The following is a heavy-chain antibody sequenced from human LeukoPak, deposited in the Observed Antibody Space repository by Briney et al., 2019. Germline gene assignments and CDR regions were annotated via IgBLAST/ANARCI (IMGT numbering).Heavy chain of an antibody. D-gene: IGHD1-26*01. J-gene: IGHJ4*02. CDR3: ARSEWELLGDY. V-gene: IGHV3-74*01. CDR2: INTDGSST. CDR1: GFTFSSHW. Sequence: PGGSLRLSCAASGFTFSSHWMHWVRQTPGKGLVWVSRINTDGSSTSYADSVKGRFTISRDNAKNTLYLQMNSLRAEDTAVYYCARSEWELLGDYWGQGTLVTVSS.